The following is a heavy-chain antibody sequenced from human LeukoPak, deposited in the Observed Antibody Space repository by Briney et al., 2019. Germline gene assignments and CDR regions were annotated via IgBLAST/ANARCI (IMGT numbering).Heavy chain of an antibody. D-gene: IGHD3-22*01. CDR1: GFTFSSYG. J-gene: IGHJ4*02. CDR3: AKPGSGYYHYFDY. CDR2: ISYDGSNK. V-gene: IGHV3-30*18. Sequence: GGSLRLSCAASGFTFSSYGMHWVRQAPGKGLEWVAVISYDGSNKYYADSVKGRFTISRDNSKNTLYLQMNSLRAGDTAVYYCAKPGSGYYHYFDYWGQGTLATVSS.